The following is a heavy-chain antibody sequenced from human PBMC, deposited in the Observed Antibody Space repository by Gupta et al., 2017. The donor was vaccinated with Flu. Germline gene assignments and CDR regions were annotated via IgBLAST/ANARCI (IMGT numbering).Heavy chain of an antibody. Sequence: LESGGGLVQPGGSLRLSCAASGFTFSSYAMSWVRQTPGKGLEWVSGISGSGANTYYADSVKGRFTISRDNSKLYVQMNSLRAEDTAVYYCATGLGGYYYYSGGAFDIWGQGTMVTVSS. CDR2: ISGSGANT. CDR1: GFTFSSYA. V-gene: IGHV3-23*01. D-gene: IGHD3-22*01. CDR3: ATGLGGYYYYSGGAFDI. J-gene: IGHJ3*02.